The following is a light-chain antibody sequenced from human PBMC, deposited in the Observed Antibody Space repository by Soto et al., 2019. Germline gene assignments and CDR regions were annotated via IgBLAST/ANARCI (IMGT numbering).Light chain of an antibody. Sequence: EIVLTHSPATPSLSPGDAATLSSRARQSFSRVYLPWSHQNPGQAPRLLIYGASRRATGIPDRFSGSGSGTHFTLSISRLEPEDFAVYWCQHYGNSPTFGQGTKVDIK. CDR2: GAS. V-gene: IGKV3-20*01. J-gene: IGKJ1*01. CDR3: QHYGNSPT. CDR1: QSFSRVY.